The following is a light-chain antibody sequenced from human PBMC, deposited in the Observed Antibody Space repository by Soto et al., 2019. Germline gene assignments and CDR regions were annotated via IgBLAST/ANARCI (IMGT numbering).Light chain of an antibody. Sequence: QSALTQPASVSGSPGQSIIVSCTGTNSDVGRYDHVSWLQHSPGKAPKVVIYDVNNRPSGVSNRFSGSKSDNTAALTISGLQAEDEDDYYCCSYAGDGVVFGGGTKLTVL. V-gene: IGLV2-23*02. CDR2: DVN. J-gene: IGLJ2*01. CDR3: CSYAGDGVV. CDR1: NSDVGRYDH.